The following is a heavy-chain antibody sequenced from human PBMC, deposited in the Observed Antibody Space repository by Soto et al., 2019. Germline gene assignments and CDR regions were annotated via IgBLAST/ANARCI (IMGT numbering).Heavy chain of an antibody. CDR1: GGSISSSSYY. CDR3: ARQNYGSGGSCYTRACAFDI. V-gene: IGHV4-39*01. CDR2: IYYSGST. D-gene: IGHD2-15*01. Sequence: QLQLQESGPGLVKPSETLSLTCTVSGGSISSSSYYWGWIRQPPGKGLEWIGSIYYSGSTYYNPSLKRRVTKTVDTSKNQFSRKLSAVTAADTAVYYCARQNYGSGGSCYTRACAFDIWGQGTMVTVSS. J-gene: IGHJ3*02.